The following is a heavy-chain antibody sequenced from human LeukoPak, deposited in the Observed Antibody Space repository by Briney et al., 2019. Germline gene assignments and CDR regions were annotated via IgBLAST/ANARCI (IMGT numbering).Heavy chain of an antibody. CDR2: ISYDGSNK. D-gene: IGHD6-19*01. V-gene: IGHV3-30-3*01. CDR1: GFTFSSYA. J-gene: IGHJ4*02. CDR3: ARHVGSGWDFDY. Sequence: GGSLRLSCAASGFTFSSYAMHWVRQAPGKGLEWVAVISYDGSNKYYADSVKGRFTISRDNSKNTLYLQMNSLRAEDTAVYYCARHVGSGWDFDYWGQGTLVTVSS.